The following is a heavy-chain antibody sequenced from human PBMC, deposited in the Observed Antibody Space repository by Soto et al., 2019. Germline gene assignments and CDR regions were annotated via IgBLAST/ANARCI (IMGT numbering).Heavy chain of an antibody. Sequence: GGSLRLSCAASGFTFSNYGMHWVRQAPGKGLEWVAVTWYDGSSKYYAESVKGRFTISRDNSKNTLYLHMDSLRAEDTAVYYCARDLGTGAVAAAFDIWGQGTMVTVSS. J-gene: IGHJ3*02. V-gene: IGHV3-33*01. D-gene: IGHD6-19*01. CDR3: ARDLGTGAVAAAFDI. CDR2: TWYDGSSK. CDR1: GFTFSNYG.